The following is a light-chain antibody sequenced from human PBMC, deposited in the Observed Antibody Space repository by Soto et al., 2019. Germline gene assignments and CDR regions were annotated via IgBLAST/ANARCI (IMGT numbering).Light chain of an antibody. V-gene: IGKV1-5*01. CDR2: DAS. Sequence: IRMTQYPSSLSASTGDRVAITCRASQGISSWLSWYQQKPGKAPKLLIYDASSLESGVPSRFSGSGSGTEFTLTISSLQPDDFATYYCQQYNTYSPERTFGQGTKVDI. CDR3: QQYNTYSPERT. J-gene: IGKJ1*01. CDR1: QGISSW.